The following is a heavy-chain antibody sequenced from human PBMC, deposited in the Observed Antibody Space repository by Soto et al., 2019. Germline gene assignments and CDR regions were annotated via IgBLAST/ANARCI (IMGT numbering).Heavy chain of an antibody. J-gene: IGHJ4*02. CDR3: ARSVAVPGAHIDY. V-gene: IGHV4-59*01. CDR1: GGSISGSY. D-gene: IGHD6-19*01. CDR2: VYYTGST. Sequence: ASETLSLTCSVSGGSISGSYWSWIRQSPGKGLEWLGYVYYTGSTNYSPSLRSRVSISVDTSKNEFSLRLSSVTAADTAVYFCARSVAVPGAHIDYWGQGTLVTVSS.